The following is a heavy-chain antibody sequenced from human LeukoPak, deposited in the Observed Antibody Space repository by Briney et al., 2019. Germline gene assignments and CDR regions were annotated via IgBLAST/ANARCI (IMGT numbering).Heavy chain of an antibody. CDR3: ARGPGYFQH. J-gene: IGHJ1*01. CDR1: GDSVSSNSAA. Sequence: SQTLSLTCAISGDSVSSNSAAWNWIRQSPSRGLEWLGRTYYRSKWFSRYAVSVKSRITINADTSKSQFSLQLNSVTPDDTAVYYCARGPGYFQHWGQGTLVTVSS. V-gene: IGHV6-1*01. CDR2: TYYRSKWFS.